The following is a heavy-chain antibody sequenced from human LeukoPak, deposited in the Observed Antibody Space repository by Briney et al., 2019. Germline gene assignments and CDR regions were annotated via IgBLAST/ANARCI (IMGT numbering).Heavy chain of an antibody. CDR2: ISSSGGST. CDR1: GFNFTNYA. Sequence: GGSLRLSCAASGFNFTNYAMSWVRQAPGRGLEWVSLISSSGGSTYYAGSVKGRFTISRDNSKNTLYLQMNSLRAEDTAIYYCAKDGPTAIPSWFDPWGQGTLVTVSS. D-gene: IGHD2-21*02. CDR3: AKDGPTAIPSWFDP. J-gene: IGHJ5*02. V-gene: IGHV3-23*01.